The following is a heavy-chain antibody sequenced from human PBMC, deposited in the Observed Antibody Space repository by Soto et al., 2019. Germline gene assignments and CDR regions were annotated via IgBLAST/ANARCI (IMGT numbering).Heavy chain of an antibody. CDR3: ARGGDYVSRLFDY. Sequence: ASETLSLTCTVSGGSISSYYWSWIRQPPGKGLEWIGYIYYSGSTNYNPSLKSRVTISVDTSKNQFSLKLSSVTAADTAVYYCARGGDYVSRLFDYWGQGTLVTVYS. J-gene: IGHJ4*02. CDR2: IYYSGST. D-gene: IGHD2-21*02. CDR1: GGSISSYY. V-gene: IGHV4-59*01.